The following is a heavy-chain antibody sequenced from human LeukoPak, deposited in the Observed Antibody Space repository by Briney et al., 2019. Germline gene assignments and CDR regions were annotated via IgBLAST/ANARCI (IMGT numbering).Heavy chain of an antibody. CDR3: ARTNSITVAGSFDY. CDR1: GDSFSGYY. Sequence: SETLSLTCAVFGDSFSGYYWSWIRQPLGKGLEWIGSIYYSGSTYYNPSLKSRVTISVDMSKNQFSLKLSSVTAADTAVYYCARTNSITVAGSFDYWGQGTLVTVSS. V-gene: IGHV4-39*01. J-gene: IGHJ4*02. D-gene: IGHD6-19*01. CDR2: IYYSGST.